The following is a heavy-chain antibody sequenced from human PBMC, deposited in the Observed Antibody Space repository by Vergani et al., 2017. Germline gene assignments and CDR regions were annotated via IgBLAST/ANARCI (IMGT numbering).Heavy chain of an antibody. CDR2: ISASGNA. Sequence: QVQLQASGPGRVKPSQTLSLTCTMSGGSISAGYYFWSWIRQPAGKGLEWLGIISASGNASHSPSLKTRVSMSVDTSKNQFSLTVTSVTAADTAIYFCARRSGGYYSGGKVHPLRTAFDVWGHGTVVTVSS. V-gene: IGHV4-61*02. D-gene: IGHD2-15*01. CDR1: GGSISAGYYF. CDR3: ARRSGGYYSGGKVHPLRTAFDV. J-gene: IGHJ3*01.